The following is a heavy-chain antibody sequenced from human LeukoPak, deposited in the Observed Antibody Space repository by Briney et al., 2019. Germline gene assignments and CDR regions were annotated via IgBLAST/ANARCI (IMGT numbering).Heavy chain of an antibody. D-gene: IGHD1-7*01. CDR1: GGSISSISYY. CDR2: IYYSGST. V-gene: IGHV4-39*01. CDR3: ARQGTGTTSRVAFDI. J-gene: IGHJ3*02. Sequence: PSETLSLTCTVSGGSISSISYYWGWIRQPPGKGLEWIGSIYYSGSTYYNPSLKSRVTISVDTSKNQFSLKLSSVTAADTAVYYCARQGTGTTSRVAFDIWGQGTMVTVSS.